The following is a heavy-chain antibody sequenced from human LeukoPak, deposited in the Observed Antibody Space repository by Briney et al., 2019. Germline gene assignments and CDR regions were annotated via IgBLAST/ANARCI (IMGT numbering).Heavy chain of an antibody. J-gene: IGHJ5*02. V-gene: IGHV4-59*01. CDR3: ARGGSSSWYANWFDP. Sequence: SETLSLTCTVSGGSISSYYWSWIRQPPGKGLEWIGYIYYSGSTNYNPSLKSRVIISVDTSKNQFSLKLSSVTAADTAVYYCARGGSSSWYANWFDPWGQGTLVTVSS. CDR1: GGSISSYY. D-gene: IGHD6-13*01. CDR2: IYYSGST.